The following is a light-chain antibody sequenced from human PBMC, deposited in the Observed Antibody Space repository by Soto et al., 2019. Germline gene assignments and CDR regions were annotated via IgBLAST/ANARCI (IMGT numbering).Light chain of an antibody. CDR2: EVT. Sequence: QSALTQPASVSGSPGQSITISCNGTSSDVGAYDFVSWYQQHPAKAPKLVIFEVTNRPSGVSHRFSGSKSGNTASLTISGLQAEDEADYYCTSYTGSSPLVVFGGGTKLTVL. J-gene: IGLJ3*02. V-gene: IGLV2-14*01. CDR3: TSYTGSSPLVV. CDR1: SSDVGAYDF.